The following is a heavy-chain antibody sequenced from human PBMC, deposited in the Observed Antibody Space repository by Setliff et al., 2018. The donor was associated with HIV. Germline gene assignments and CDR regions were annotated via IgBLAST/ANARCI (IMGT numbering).Heavy chain of an antibody. D-gene: IGHD1-26*01. Sequence: ASVKVSCKASGYTFSSYEISWVRQAPGQGLEWLGMINPSGGSTWYAQKFQGRVTMTGDTSTNTLYMELSSLRSEDTAVYYCARGWEGGMDYWGQGTLVTVS. V-gene: IGHV1-46*01. CDR2: INPSGGST. CDR3: ARGWEGGMDY. J-gene: IGHJ4*02. CDR1: GYTFSSYE.